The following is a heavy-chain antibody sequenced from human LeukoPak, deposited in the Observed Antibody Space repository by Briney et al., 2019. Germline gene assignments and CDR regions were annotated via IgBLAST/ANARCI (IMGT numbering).Heavy chain of an antibody. CDR1: GGSISTYY. CDR2: VSSNEGT. D-gene: IGHD3-10*01. CDR3: ARVRSYYGSVTGKSYYFDY. J-gene: IGHJ4*02. Sequence: SETLSLTCTVSGGSISTYYWGWIRQPPGKGLEWIGYVSSNEGTNSNPSLESRVAILVDTSKNQFSLKLSSVTAADTAVYYCARVRSYYGSVTGKSYYFDYWGQGTLVTVSS. V-gene: IGHV4-59*01.